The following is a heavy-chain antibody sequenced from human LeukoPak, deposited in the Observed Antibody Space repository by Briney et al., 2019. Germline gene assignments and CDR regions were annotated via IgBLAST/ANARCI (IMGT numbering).Heavy chain of an antibody. CDR3: ARREYGRYCSGGGCPGAFDI. CDR1: GYSFTSYW. Sequence: GESLKIPCKGSGYSFTSYWIGWVRQMPGKGLEWMGIIYPGDSDTRYSPSLQGQVTISADKSISTAYLQWSSLKASDTAMYYCARREYGRYCSGGGCPGAFDIWGQGTMVTVSS. D-gene: IGHD2-15*01. J-gene: IGHJ3*02. V-gene: IGHV5-51*01. CDR2: IYPGDSDT.